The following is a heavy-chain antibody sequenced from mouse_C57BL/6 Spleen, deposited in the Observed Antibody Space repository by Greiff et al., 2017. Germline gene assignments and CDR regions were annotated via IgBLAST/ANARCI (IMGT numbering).Heavy chain of an antibody. V-gene: IGHV1-5*01. CDR3: ARSAFITTVGAY. J-gene: IGHJ3*01. D-gene: IGHD1-1*01. CDR1: GYTFTSYW. Sequence: EVKLQESGTVLARPGASVKMSCKTSGYTFTSYWMHWVKQRPGQGLEWIGAIYPGNSDTSYNQKFKGKAKLTAVTSASTAYMELSSLTSEDSAVYFCARSAFITTVGAYWGQGTLVTVSA. CDR2: IYPGNSDT.